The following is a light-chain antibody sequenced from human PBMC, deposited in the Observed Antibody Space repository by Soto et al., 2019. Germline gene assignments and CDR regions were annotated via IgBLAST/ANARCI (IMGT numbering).Light chain of an antibody. J-gene: IGLJ3*02. CDR3: CSYAGNKTVV. CDR1: SSDVGAYIY. Sequence: QSALTQPRSVSGSPGQSVTISCTGTSSDVGAYIYVSWYQQYPAKAPKVMIYDVGRRPSGVPDRFSGSKSGNTASLTTSGLQAEDEAVYFCCSYAGNKTVVFGGGTKVTVL. V-gene: IGLV2-11*01. CDR2: DVG.